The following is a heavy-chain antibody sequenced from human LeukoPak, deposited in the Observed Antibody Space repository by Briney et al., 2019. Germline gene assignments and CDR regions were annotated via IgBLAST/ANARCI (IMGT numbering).Heavy chain of an antibody. CDR1: GFTFSSYA. CDR3: ALMGVVVVPAATFDY. CDR2: ISGSGGST. Sequence: PRGSLRLSCAASGFTFSSYAMSWVRQAPGKGLEWVSAISGSGGSTYYADSVKGRFTISRDNSKNTLYLQMNSLRAEDTAVYYCALMGVVVVPAATFDYWGQGTLVTVSS. J-gene: IGHJ4*02. V-gene: IGHV3-23*01. D-gene: IGHD2-2*01.